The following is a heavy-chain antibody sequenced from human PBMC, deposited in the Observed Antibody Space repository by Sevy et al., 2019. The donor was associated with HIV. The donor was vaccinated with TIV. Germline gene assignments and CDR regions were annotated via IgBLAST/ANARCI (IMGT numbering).Heavy chain of an antibody. J-gene: IGHJ4*02. CDR1: GFTFSSYA. D-gene: IGHD3-10*01. CDR3: AKGGGSGSYYNVGDY. V-gene: IGHV3-23*01. Sequence: GGSLRLSCAASGFTFSSYAMSWVRQAPGKGLEWVSAISGSGGSSYYADSVKGRFTISRDNSKNTLYLQMNSLRAEDTAVYYCAKGGGSGSYYNVGDYWGQGTLVTVSS. CDR2: ISGSGGSS.